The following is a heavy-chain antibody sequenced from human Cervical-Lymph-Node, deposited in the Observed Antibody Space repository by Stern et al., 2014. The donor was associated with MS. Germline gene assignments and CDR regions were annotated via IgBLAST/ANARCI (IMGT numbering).Heavy chain of an antibody. CDR2: VSSESSTK. CDR3: AKDGSTSWPRGDLDV. CDR1: GFTFSSYG. D-gene: IGHD2-2*01. J-gene: IGHJ6*02. Sequence: QVQLVESGGGVGQPGRSLRLSCSASGFTFSSYGIHWVRQAPGQGLEWVAGVSSESSTKYYGDPGKGRFTVSRDNSENTVYLQMNSLRADDTAVYYCAKDGSTSWPRGDLDVWGQGTTVTVSS. V-gene: IGHV3-30*18.